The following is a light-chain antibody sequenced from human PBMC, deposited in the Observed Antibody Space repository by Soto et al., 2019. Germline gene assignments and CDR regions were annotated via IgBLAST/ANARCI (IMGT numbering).Light chain of an antibody. V-gene: IGLV1-47*01. CDR2: RNG. CDR3: AALNASVWV. Sequence: QSVLTQPPSAAGAPGQRVTISCSGRFSNIGSNYVYWYQQLPGTAPRLLIYRNGQRPSCVPDRFSGSKSGASASLDISGLRSEDEADYYCAALNASVWVFGGGTKLTVL. J-gene: IGLJ3*02. CDR1: FSNIGSNY.